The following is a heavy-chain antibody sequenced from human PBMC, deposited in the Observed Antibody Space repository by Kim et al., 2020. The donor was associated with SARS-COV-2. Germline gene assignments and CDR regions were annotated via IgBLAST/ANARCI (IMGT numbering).Heavy chain of an antibody. CDR3: AQSDALDGDMAGMDV. Sequence: GESLKISCKGSGYSFTTYWIGWVRQMPGKGLGWMGIIYPDDSESRYSPSFQGQVTISADKSINTAYLQWSSLKASDTAMYYFAQSDALDGDMAGMDVWGQGTMVTVSS. V-gene: IGHV5-51*01. J-gene: IGHJ6*02. D-gene: IGHD2-15*01. CDR1: GYSFTTYW. CDR2: IYPDDSES.